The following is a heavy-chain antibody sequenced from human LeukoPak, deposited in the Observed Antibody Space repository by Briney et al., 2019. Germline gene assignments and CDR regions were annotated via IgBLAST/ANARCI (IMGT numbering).Heavy chain of an antibody. CDR2: ISWNSGSI. J-gene: IGHJ4*02. CDR1: GFTFDDYA. D-gene: IGHD6-19*01. V-gene: IGHV3-9*01. CDR3: AKGTSSGSFDY. Sequence: GGSLRLSCAASGFTFDDYAMHWVRQAPGKGLEWVSGISWNSGSIGYADSVKGRFTISRDNAKNSLYLQMNSLRAEDTALYYCAKGTSSGSFDYWGQGTLVTVSS.